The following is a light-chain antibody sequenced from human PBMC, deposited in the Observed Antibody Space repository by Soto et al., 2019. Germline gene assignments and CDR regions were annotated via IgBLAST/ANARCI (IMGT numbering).Light chain of an antibody. CDR3: QQNYSPPLS. CDR2: SAS. V-gene: IGKV1-39*01. Sequence: DIQMTQSPSSLSASVGDRVTITCRTSQSISTYLSWFQQKPGEAPRLLMYSASSLSSGVPSRFIGSGSGTDFTLTISSLQPEDFATYYCQQNYSPPLSFGGGTKVEV. CDR1: QSISTY. J-gene: IGKJ4*01.